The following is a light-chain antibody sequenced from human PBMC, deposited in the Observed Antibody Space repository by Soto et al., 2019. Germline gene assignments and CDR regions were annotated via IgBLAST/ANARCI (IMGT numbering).Light chain of an antibody. J-gene: IGKJ1*01. CDR1: QSISSK. Sequence: IVMTQSPATLSVSPGERSTLSCRASQSISSKLAWYQQKPGQAPRLLIYGASTRATGIPVRFSGSGSGTEFTLTISSLQSEDFAVYYCQQYSIWRTFGQGTTGDIK. CDR2: GAS. V-gene: IGKV3-15*01. CDR3: QQYSIWRT.